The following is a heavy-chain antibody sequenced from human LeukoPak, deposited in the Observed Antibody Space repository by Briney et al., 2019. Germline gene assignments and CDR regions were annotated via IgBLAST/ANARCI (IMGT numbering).Heavy chain of an antibody. Sequence: GASVKVSCKASGYTFTGYYMHWVRQAPGKGLEGMGWINPNSGGTNYAQKFQGRVTMTRDTSISTAYMELSRLRSDDTAVYYCARERTAAAGKRYDYWGQGTLVTVSS. V-gene: IGHV1-2*02. D-gene: IGHD6-13*01. J-gene: IGHJ4*02. CDR3: ARERTAAAGKRYDY. CDR2: INPNSGGT. CDR1: GYTFTGYY.